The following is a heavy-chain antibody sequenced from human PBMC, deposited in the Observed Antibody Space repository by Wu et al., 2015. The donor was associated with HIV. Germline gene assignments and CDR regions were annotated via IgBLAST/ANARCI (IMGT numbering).Heavy chain of an antibody. V-gene: IGHV1-46*01. CDR2: INPSAVST. D-gene: IGHD3-9*01. CDR1: GDSFSSYY. Sequence: QVQLVQSGAEVKKPGASVKISCKASGDSFSSYYIHWVRQAPGQGLEWMGIINPSAVSTNYAQKFQGRVTMTRDTSTSTVYMELSSLRSEDTAVYYXARADILTGYSGWGQGTLVTVSS. CDR3: ARADILTGYSG. J-gene: IGHJ4*02.